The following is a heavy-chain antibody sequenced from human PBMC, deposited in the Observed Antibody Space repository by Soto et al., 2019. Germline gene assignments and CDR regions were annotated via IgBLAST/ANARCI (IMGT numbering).Heavy chain of an antibody. Sequence: SETLSLTCAVYGGSFSGYYWSWIRQPPGKGLEWIGEINHSGSTNYNPSLKSRVTISVDTSKNQFSLKLSSVTAADTAVYYCARGYCSGGSCPRLSGTHFDYWGQGTLVTVSS. CDR1: GGSFSGYY. J-gene: IGHJ4*02. D-gene: IGHD2-15*01. CDR2: INHSGST. V-gene: IGHV4-34*01. CDR3: ARGYCSGGSCPRLSGTHFDY.